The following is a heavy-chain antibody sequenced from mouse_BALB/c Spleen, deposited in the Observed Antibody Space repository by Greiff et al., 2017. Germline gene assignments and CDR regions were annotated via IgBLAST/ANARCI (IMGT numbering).Heavy chain of an antibody. Sequence: DVKLQESGPGLVKPSQSLSLTCSVTGYSITSGYYWNWIRQFPGNKLEWMGYISYDGSNNYNPSLKNRISITRDTSKNQFFLKLNSVTTEDTATYYCASTATDAMDYWGQGTSVTVSS. CDR1: GYSITSGYY. V-gene: IGHV3-6*02. D-gene: IGHD1-2*01. CDR3: ASTATDAMDY. CDR2: ISYDGSN. J-gene: IGHJ4*01.